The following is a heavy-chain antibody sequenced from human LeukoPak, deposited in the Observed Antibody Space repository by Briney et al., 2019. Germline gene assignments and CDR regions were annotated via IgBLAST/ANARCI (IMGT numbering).Heavy chain of an antibody. CDR1: GYTFTNYY. CDR3: ARSAESSSWVEFDY. J-gene: IGHJ4*02. D-gene: IGHD6-13*01. Sequence: ASVKVSCKASGYTFTNYYFHWVRQAPGQGLEWMGIINPSGGSTSYAQKFQGRVTMTRDTSISTAYMELSRLRSDDTAVYYCARSAESSSWVEFDYWGQGTLVTVSS. CDR2: INPSGGST. V-gene: IGHV1-46*01.